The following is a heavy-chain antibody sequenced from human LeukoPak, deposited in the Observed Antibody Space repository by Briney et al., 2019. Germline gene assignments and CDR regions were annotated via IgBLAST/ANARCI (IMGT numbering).Heavy chain of an antibody. J-gene: IGHJ4*02. V-gene: IGHV1-69*05. CDR2: IIPIFGTA. Sequence: ASVKVSCKASGGTFSSYAISWVRQAPGQGLEWMGEIIPIFGTANYAQKFQGRVTITTDESTSTAYMELSSLRSEDTAVYYCARGGIELYYFDYWGQGTLVTVSS. D-gene: IGHD6-13*01. CDR1: GGTFSSYA. CDR3: ARGGIELYYFDY.